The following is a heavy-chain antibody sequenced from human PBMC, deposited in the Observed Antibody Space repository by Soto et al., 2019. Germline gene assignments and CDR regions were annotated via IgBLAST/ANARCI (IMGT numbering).Heavy chain of an antibody. CDR3: ASGDYDILPGYYNVRFEY. J-gene: IGHJ4*02. V-gene: IGHV4-31*03. Sequence: SQPISLTSTVSDGSISSLGYYRSSNRQHPGKGLEWIGYIYYSGSTYYNPSLKSRVTISVDTSKNQFSLKLSSVTAADTAVYYCASGDYDILPGYYNVRFEYWGQGTLVTVSS. D-gene: IGHD3-9*01. CDR2: IYYSGST. CDR1: DGSISSLGYY.